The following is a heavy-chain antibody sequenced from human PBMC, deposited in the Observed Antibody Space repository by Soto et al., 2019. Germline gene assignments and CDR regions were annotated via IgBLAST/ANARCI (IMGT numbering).Heavy chain of an antibody. J-gene: IGHJ6*02. CDR2: IYSGGST. CDR3: ARYEHHYYYGLGV. Sequence: PGGYLRLSCAASGFTVSSNYMSWVRQAPGKGLEWVSVIYSGGSTYYADSVKGRFTISRHNSKNTRYLQMNSLRAEDTAVYYCARYEHHYYYGLGVWGQGTTVPVSS. D-gene: IGHD3-3*01. V-gene: IGHV3-53*04. CDR1: GFTVSSNY.